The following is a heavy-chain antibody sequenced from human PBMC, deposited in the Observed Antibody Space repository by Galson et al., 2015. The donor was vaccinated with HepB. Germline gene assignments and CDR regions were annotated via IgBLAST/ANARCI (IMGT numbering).Heavy chain of an antibody. CDR1: GFTFSSYW. CDR3: ARDRREWFGDDGMDV. V-gene: IGHV3-7*03. D-gene: IGHD3-10*01. CDR2: IKQDGSEK. Sequence: SLRLSCAASGFTFSSYWMSWVRQAPGKGLEWVANIKQDGSEKYYVDSVKGRFTISRDNAKNSLYLQMNSLRAEDTAVYYCARDRREWFGDDGMDVWGQGTTVTVSS. J-gene: IGHJ6*02.